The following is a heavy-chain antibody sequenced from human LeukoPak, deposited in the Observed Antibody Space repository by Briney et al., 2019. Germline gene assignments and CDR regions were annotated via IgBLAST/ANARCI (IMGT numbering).Heavy chain of an antibody. CDR2: IYPGDSDT. CDR3: ARSAQLWLLYPYLYYFDY. V-gene: IGHV5-51*01. D-gene: IGHD5-18*01. J-gene: IGHJ4*02. Sequence: GESLKISCKGSGYSFTSYWIGWVRQMPGKGLEWMGIIYPGDSDTRYSPSFQGQVTISADKSISTAYLQWSSLKASDTAMYYCARSAQLWLLYPYLYYFDYWGQGTLVTVSS. CDR1: GYSFTSYW.